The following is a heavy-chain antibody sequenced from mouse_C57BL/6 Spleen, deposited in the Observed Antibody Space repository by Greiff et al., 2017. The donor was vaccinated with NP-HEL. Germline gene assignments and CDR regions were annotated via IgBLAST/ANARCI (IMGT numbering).Heavy chain of an antibody. CDR3: ARVYDLYYFDY. CDR2: IYPGDGDT. CDR1: GYAFSSSW. J-gene: IGHJ2*01. D-gene: IGHD2-3*01. V-gene: IGHV1-82*01. Sequence: QVQLQQSGPELVKPGASVKISCKASGYAFSSSWMNWVKQRPGKGLEWIGRIYPGDGDTNYNGKFKGKATLTADKSSSTAYMQLSSLTSEDSAVYFCARVYDLYYFDYWGQGTTLTVSS.